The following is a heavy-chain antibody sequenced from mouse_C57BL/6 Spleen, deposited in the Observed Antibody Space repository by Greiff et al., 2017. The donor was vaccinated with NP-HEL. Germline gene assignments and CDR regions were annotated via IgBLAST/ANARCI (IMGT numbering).Heavy chain of an antibody. Sequence: QVQLQQSGAELVKPGASVKISCKASGYAFSSYWMNWVKQRPGKGLEWIGQIYPGDGDTNYNGKFKGKATLTADKSSSTAYMQLSSLTSEDSAVYFCARRGYGSSFHFDYWGQGTTLTVSS. CDR1: GYAFSSYW. J-gene: IGHJ2*01. V-gene: IGHV1-80*01. CDR2: IYPGDGDT. D-gene: IGHD1-1*01. CDR3: ARRGYGSSFHFDY.